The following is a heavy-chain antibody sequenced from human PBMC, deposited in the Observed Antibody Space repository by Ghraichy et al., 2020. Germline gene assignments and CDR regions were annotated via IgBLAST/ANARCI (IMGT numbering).Heavy chain of an antibody. CDR1: GGSISSSSYY. V-gene: IGHV4-39*07. J-gene: IGHJ4*02. Sequence: SETLSLTCTVSGGSISSSSYYWGWIRQPPGKGLEWIGSIYYSGSTYYNPSLKSRVTISVDTSKNQFSLKLSSVTAADTAVYYCARDAPDYYDSSGYTDYWGQGTLVTVSS. CDR2: IYYSGST. D-gene: IGHD3-22*01. CDR3: ARDAPDYYDSSGYTDY.